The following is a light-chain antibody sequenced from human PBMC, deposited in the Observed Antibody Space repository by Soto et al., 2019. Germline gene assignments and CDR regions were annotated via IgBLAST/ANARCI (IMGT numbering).Light chain of an antibody. CDR1: QSVSSN. Sequence: EIVMTQSPATLSVSPGERATLSCRASQSVSSNLAWYQQKPGQAPRLLIYGASTRATGIPARFSGSGSGTEFTLTISSLQSEDFAVYYCQQYNNWRPEEYTFGQGTKLEIK. CDR3: QQYNNWRPEEYT. J-gene: IGKJ2*01. CDR2: GAS. V-gene: IGKV3-15*01.